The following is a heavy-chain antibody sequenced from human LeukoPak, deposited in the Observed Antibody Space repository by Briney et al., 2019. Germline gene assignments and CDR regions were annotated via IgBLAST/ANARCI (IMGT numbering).Heavy chain of an antibody. CDR3: ARDMRRLLTPYDAFDI. V-gene: IGHV1-18*01. J-gene: IGHJ3*02. CDR1: GYTFTSYG. D-gene: IGHD3-22*01. CDR2: ISAYNGNT. Sequence: ASAKVSCKASGYTFTSYGISWVRQAPGQGLEWMGWISAYNGNTNYAQKLQGRVTMTTDTSTSTAYMELRSLRSDDTAVYYCARDMRRLLTPYDAFDIWGQGTMVTVSS.